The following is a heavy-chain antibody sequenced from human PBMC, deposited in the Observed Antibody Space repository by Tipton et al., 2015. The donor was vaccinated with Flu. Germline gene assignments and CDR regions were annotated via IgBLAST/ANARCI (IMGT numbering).Heavy chain of an antibody. J-gene: IGHJ6*02. CDR1: GDSISSGTHY. V-gene: IGHV4-61*02. CDR2: IYTSGST. Sequence: TLSLTCTVFGDSISSGTHYWSWIRQPAGKGLEWIGRIYTSGSTNYNPSLKTRVTISVDTSKNQFSLKLSSVTAADTAVYYCARDDGDYGSESYHYYYGMDVWGQGTTVTVSS. D-gene: IGHD3-10*01. CDR3: ARDDGDYGSESYHYYYGMDV.